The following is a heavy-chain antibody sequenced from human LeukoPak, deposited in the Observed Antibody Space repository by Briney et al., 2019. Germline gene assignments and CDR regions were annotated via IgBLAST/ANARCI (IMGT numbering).Heavy chain of an antibody. CDR1: GFTFSDYY. CDR3: ARDGRGGYDFWSGFRSWFDP. D-gene: IGHD3-3*01. J-gene: IGHJ5*02. CDR2: ISSSSSAI. Sequence: GGSLRLSCAAPGFTFSDYYMSWIRQAPGKGLEWVSYISSSSSAIYYADSVKGRFTISRDNAKNSLYLQMNSLRAEDTAVYYCARDGRGGYDFWSGFRSWFDPWGQGTLVTVSS. V-gene: IGHV3-11*04.